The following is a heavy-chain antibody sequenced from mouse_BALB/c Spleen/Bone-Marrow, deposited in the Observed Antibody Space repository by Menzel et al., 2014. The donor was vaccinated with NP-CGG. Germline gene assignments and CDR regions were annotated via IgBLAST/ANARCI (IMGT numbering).Heavy chain of an antibody. D-gene: IGHD1-1*01. Sequence: VQLQQSGAELVKPGASVKLSYTASGFNIKDTYIHWVKQRPEQGLEWIGGIDPANGNTKYDPKFQGKATITADTSSNTAYLQLSSLTSEDTAVYYCAREYGRTGWFAYWGQGTLVTVSA. CDR3: AREYGRTGWFAY. CDR1: GFNIKDTY. J-gene: IGHJ3*01. CDR2: IDPANGNT. V-gene: IGHV14-3*02.